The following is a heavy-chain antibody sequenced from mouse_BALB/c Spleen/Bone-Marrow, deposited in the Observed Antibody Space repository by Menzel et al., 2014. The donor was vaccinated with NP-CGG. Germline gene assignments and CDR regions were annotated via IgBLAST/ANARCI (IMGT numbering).Heavy chain of an antibody. CDR1: GFDFSRYW. CDR2: VNPESNTI. V-gene: IGHV4-1*02. Sequence: VESGGPLKLSCAASGFDFSRYWMSWVRQAPGKGLQWIGEVNPESNTINYTPSLKDKFIISRDNAKNTLYLQMSKVRSEDTALYCCARLGYYGWFAYWGQGTLVTVSA. D-gene: IGHD2-3*01. J-gene: IGHJ3*01. CDR3: ARLGYYGWFAY.